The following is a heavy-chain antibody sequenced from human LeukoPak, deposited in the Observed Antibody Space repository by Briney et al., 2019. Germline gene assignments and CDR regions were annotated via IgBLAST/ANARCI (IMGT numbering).Heavy chain of an antibody. J-gene: IGHJ5*02. Sequence: SQTLSLTCAVSGGSISSGGYSWSWIRQPPGKGLEWIGYIYHSGSTYYNPSLKSRVTISVDRSKNQFSLKLSSVTAADTAVYYCARARSTGTLWFDPWGRGTLVTVSS. CDR3: ARARSTGTLWFDP. CDR2: IYHSGST. V-gene: IGHV4-30-2*01. CDR1: GGSISSGGYS. D-gene: IGHD1-14*01.